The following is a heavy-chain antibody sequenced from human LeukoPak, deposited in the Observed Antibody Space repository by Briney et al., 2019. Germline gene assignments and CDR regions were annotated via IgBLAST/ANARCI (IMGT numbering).Heavy chain of an antibody. V-gene: IGHV3-15*05. D-gene: IGHD4-11*01. CDR1: GLTFSNAW. CDR3: TADRMTTVTNYFDH. Sequence: PGGSLRLSCAASGLTFSNAWMSWVRQAPGKGLEWVGRIKTKADGGTTDHAAPVKGRFTIARDDSKNTLFLQMNSLKTEDTAVYYYTADRMTTVTNYFDHWGQGTLVTVSS. CDR2: IKTKADGGTT. J-gene: IGHJ4*02.